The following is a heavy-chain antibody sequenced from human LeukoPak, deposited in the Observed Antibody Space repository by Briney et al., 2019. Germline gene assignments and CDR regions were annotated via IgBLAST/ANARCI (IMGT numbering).Heavy chain of an antibody. J-gene: IGHJ4*02. CDR3: ARDGSYKFDY. V-gene: IGHV1-24*01. CDR1: GYILTELS. Sequence: ASVKVSCKVSGYILTELSIHWVRQAPGKGLEWMGGFDPEDGETIYAQKFQGRVTMTEDTSTGTAYMELSSLRSEDTAVYYCARDGSYKFDYWGQGTLVTVSS. D-gene: IGHD1-26*01. CDR2: FDPEDGET.